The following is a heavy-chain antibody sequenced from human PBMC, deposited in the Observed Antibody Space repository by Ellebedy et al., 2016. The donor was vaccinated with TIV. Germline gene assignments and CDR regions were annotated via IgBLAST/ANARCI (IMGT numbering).Heavy chain of an antibody. J-gene: IGHJ4*02. V-gene: IGHV1-18*01. Sequence: ASVKVSCKASGYTLMSYGICWVRQAPGQGLEWMGWVSPYDGNTNYAQKFQGRVTMTIDTSTSTGYMELRSLRSDDTAVYYCARGFRYGSGRWPLDYWGQGTLVTVSS. CDR1: GYTLMSYG. D-gene: IGHD4-23*01. CDR3: ARGFRYGSGRWPLDY. CDR2: VSPYDGNT.